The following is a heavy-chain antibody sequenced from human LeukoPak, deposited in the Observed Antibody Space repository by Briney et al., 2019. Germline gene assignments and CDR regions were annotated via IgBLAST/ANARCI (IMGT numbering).Heavy chain of an antibody. J-gene: IGHJ4*02. D-gene: IGHD6-13*01. CDR3: ARDPDSSSWYGMFAY. CDR2: ISGSGDTT. CDR1: GFIFSSYA. V-gene: IGHV3-23*01. Sequence: PGGSLRLSCAASGFIFSSYAMNWVRQAPGKGLEWLSAISGSGDTTYYADSVRGRFTISRDNSKNTLYLQMNSLSAEDTAVYYCARDPDSSSWYGMFAYWGQGILVAVSS.